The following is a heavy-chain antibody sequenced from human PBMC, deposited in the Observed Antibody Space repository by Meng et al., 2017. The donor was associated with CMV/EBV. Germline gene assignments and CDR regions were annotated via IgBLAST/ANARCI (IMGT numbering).Heavy chain of an antibody. V-gene: IGHV1-69*01. CDR2: IIPVFETA. D-gene: IGHD1-26*01. Sequence: VRLVRSAAEVKKPRSSVKGSCKTSVGTFSTFEIRWVQQARGDGLERMGGIIPVFETANYAERFQDRVTITADDSTTTAYMELSSLRADDTALSFCARGGDSWYSDYWGQGTLVTVSS. CDR3: ARGGDSWYSDY. J-gene: IGHJ4*02. CDR1: VGTFSTFE.